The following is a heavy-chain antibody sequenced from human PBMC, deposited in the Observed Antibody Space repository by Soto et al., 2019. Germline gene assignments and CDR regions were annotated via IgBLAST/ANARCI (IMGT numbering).Heavy chain of an antibody. Sequence: QVQLQESGPGLVKPSETLSLTCTVSGGSISSYYWSWIRQPPGKGLEWIGYIYYSGSTNYTPSLKSRVTISVDTSRNQVSLKLSSVTAADTAVYYCAGLSMTPTYYDYMDVWGKGTTVTVSS. V-gene: IGHV4-59*01. CDR3: AGLSMTPTYYDYMDV. D-gene: IGHD3-22*01. J-gene: IGHJ6*03. CDR2: IYYSGST. CDR1: GGSISSYY.